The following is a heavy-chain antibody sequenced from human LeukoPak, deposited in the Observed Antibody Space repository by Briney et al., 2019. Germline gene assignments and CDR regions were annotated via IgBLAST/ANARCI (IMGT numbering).Heavy chain of an antibody. Sequence: GASVNDSFMASGYTFTRYGISWVRQAPGQGLEWMGWISAYNGNTQYAQKLQGRVTMTTDTSTSTAYMELRSLRSDDTAVYYCARDDRSNTSSRFVPSGQGTLVTVSS. CDR2: ISAYNGNT. CDR1: GYTFTRYG. V-gene: IGHV1-18*01. J-gene: IGHJ5*02. D-gene: IGHD3-22*01. CDR3: ARDDRSNTSSRFVP.